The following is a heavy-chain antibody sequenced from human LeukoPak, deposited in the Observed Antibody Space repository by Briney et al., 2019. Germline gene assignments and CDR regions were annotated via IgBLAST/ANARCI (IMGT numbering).Heavy chain of an antibody. CDR2: MNPNSGNT. D-gene: IGHD2-2*01. V-gene: IGHV1-8*01. CDR3: ARGSYRYQLYGGLDY. Sequence: GASVKVSCKASGYTFTSSEINWVRQATGQGLEWMGWMNPNSGNTGYAQKFQGRVTMTRNISISTAYMELSRLRSDDTAVYYCARGSYRYQLYGGLDYWGQGTLVTVSS. J-gene: IGHJ4*02. CDR1: GYTFTSSE.